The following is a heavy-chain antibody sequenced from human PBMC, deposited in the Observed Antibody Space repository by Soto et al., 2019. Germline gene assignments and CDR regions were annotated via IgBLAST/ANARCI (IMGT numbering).Heavy chain of an antibody. CDR2: ISAYNGDT. CDR1: GYTFNNYG. Sequence: ASVKVSCKASGYTFNNYGISWVRQAPGQGLEGMGWISAYNGDTKYAQRFQGRVTLTTDTSTSTAYVELRSLRPDDTAVYYCARAPHVRFNVRDTYYMFFLDLWGQGTLVTVSS. V-gene: IGHV1-18*04. D-gene: IGHD3-10*01. CDR3: ARAPHVRFNVRDTYYMFFLDL. J-gene: IGHJ5*02.